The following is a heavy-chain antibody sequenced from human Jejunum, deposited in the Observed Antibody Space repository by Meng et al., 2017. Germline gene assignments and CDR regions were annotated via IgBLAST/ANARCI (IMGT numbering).Heavy chain of an antibody. CDR2: VSYDGSNK. J-gene: IGHJ5*02. CDR3: ARIGRGHDRGGYYHNYFDP. CDR1: GFTFSSYA. V-gene: IGHV3-30*01. D-gene: IGHD3-22*01. Sequence: GESLKISCAASGFTFSSYAVHWVRQAPGKGLEWVAVVSYDGSNKYCADSVEGRFTISRDNSKNTLYLQMNSLKAEDTAIYYCARIGRGHDRGGYYHNYFDPWGQGTLVTVSS.